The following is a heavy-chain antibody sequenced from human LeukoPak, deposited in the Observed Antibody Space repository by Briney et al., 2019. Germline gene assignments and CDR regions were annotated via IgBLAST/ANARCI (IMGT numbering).Heavy chain of an antibody. CDR3: ARGGYCSSTSCNYNWFDP. CDR1: GGSFSGYY. J-gene: IGHJ5*02. CDR2: INHSGST. Sequence: PSQTLSLTCAVYGGSFSGYYWSWIRQPPGKGLEWIGEINHSGSTNYNPSLKSRVTISVDTSKNQFSLKLSSVTAADTAVYYCARGGYCSSTSCNYNWFDPWGQGTLVTVSS. V-gene: IGHV4-34*01. D-gene: IGHD2-2*01.